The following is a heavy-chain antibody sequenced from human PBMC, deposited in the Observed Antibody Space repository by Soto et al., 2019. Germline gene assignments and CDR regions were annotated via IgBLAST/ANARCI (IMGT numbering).Heavy chain of an antibody. CDR2: IYPGDSDT. V-gene: IGHV5-51*01. D-gene: IGHD4-17*01. CDR3: ARRKYDYGGAYDAFDI. CDR1: GYSFTSYW. J-gene: IGHJ3*02. Sequence: GESLKISCKGSGYSFTSYWIGWVRQMPGKGLEWMGIIYPGDSDTRYSPSFQGQVTISADKSISTAYLQWSSLKASDTAMYYCARRKYDYGGAYDAFDIWGQGTMVTVS.